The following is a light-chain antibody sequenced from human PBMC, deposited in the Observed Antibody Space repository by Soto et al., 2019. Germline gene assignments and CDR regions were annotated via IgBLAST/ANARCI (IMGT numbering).Light chain of an antibody. CDR3: QSYGSSLSGSHFV. CDR2: VSR. V-gene: IGLV1-40*01. Sequence: QSALTQPPSVSGAPGQRVTISCSGSSSNIGAGYDVHWYQQLPGTAPRLLIYVSRNRPSGVPDRFSGSKSGTSASLAITGLQTDDEADYYCQSYGSSLSGSHFVFGTGTKLTVL. CDR1: SSNIGAGYD. J-gene: IGLJ1*01.